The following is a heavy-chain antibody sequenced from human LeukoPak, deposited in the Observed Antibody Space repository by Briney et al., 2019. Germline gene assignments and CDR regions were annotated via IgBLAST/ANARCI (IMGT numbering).Heavy chain of an antibody. J-gene: IGHJ4*02. CDR2: IKQDGSEN. CDR3: ARDEHQYYHASSGRFDY. V-gene: IGHV3-7*04. Sequence: GGSLTLSCAASGFTFSYYWMGWVRQAPGKGLEWVANIKQDGSENYYVDSVKGRFTISRDNAKNSLYLQMNSMRAEDTAVYYCARDEHQYYHASSGRFDYWGQGILVTVSS. CDR1: GFTFSYYW. D-gene: IGHD3-22*01.